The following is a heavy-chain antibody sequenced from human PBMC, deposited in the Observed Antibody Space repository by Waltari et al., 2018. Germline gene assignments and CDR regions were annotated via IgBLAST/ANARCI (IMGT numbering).Heavy chain of an antibody. CDR1: GFTFSSYA. D-gene: IGHD2-2*01. V-gene: IGHV3-30-3*01. CDR2: ISYEGSNK. J-gene: IGHJ6*02. CDR3: ASLYCSSTSCQYYYYYGMDV. Sequence: QVQLVESGGGVVQPRRSLRLSCAAYGFTFSSYALHWVRPAPGQGLEWVAVISYEGSNKYYADAVKGRFTISRDNSKNTLYLQMNSLRAEDTAVYYCASLYCSSTSCQYYYYYGMDVWGQGTTVTVSS.